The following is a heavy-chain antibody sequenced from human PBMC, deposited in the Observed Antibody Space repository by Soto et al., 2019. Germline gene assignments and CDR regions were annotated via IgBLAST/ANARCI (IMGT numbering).Heavy chain of an antibody. CDR2: ILHDGNNK. CDR1: GFTFSNYI. V-gene: IGHV3-30-3*01. Sequence: QVQRVESGGGVGQPGRSLRLSCAASGFTFSNYIMHWVRQAPGKGLEWVAIILHDGNNKYYADSVKGRFTISRDNSKNTLYLQMNSLRTEDTAIYYCARDDEGGSYCDLGYWGQGTLVTVSS. J-gene: IGHJ4*02. CDR3: ARDDEGGSYCDLGY. D-gene: IGHD3-10*01.